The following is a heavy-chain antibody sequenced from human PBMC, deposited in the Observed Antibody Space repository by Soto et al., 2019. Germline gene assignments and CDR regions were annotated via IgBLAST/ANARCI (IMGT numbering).Heavy chain of an antibody. CDR2: ISWNSGSI. V-gene: IGHV3-9*01. Sequence: GGSLRLSXAPSGFTFDDYAMHWVRQAPGKGLEWVSGISWNSGSIGYADSVKGRFTISRENAKNSLYLQMNSLRAEDTALYYCAKDISPALRDAFDIWGQGTMVTVSS. CDR1: GFTFDDYA. J-gene: IGHJ3*02. D-gene: IGHD4-17*01. CDR3: AKDISPALRDAFDI.